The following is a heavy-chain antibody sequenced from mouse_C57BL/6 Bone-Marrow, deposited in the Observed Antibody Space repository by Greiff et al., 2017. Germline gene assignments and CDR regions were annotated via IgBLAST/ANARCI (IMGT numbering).Heavy chain of an antibody. CDR3: ARQSILRLDY. CDR1: GYTFTSYW. Sequence: VQLKQPGAELVRPGSSVKLSCKASGYTFTSYWMHWVKQRPIQGLEWIGNIDPSDSETHYNQKFKDKATLTVDKSSSTAYMQLSSLTSEDSAVYYCARQSILRLDYWGQGTSVTVSS. J-gene: IGHJ4*01. CDR2: IDPSDSET. V-gene: IGHV1-52*01.